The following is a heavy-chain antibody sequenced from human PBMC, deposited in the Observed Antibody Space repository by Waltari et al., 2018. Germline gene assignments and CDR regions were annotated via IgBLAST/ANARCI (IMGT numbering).Heavy chain of an antibody. V-gene: IGHV4-39*07. J-gene: IGHJ3*02. CDR3: ARDSEGSESSGSYYGFGAFDI. CDR1: GGSISSSSYY. Sequence: QLQLQESGPGLVKPSETLSLTCTVSGGSISSSSYYWGWIRQPPGKGLAWIGSIYYSGSTYYNPSLKSRVTISVDTSKNQFSLKLSSVTAADTAVYYCARDSEGSESSGSYYGFGAFDIWGQGTMVTVSS. D-gene: IGHD3-10*01. CDR2: IYYSGST.